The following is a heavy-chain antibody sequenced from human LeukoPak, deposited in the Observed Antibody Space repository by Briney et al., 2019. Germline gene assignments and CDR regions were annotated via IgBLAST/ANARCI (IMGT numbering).Heavy chain of an antibody. Sequence: SVKVSCKASGGTFSSYAISWVRQVPGQGLEWMGGIIPIFGAANYAQKFQGRVTITTDESTSTAYMELSSLRSEDTAVYYCARVRGGYMDVWGKGTAVTVSS. CDR1: GGTFSSYA. D-gene: IGHD2-15*01. V-gene: IGHV1-69*05. J-gene: IGHJ6*03. CDR3: ARVRGGYMDV. CDR2: IIPIFGAA.